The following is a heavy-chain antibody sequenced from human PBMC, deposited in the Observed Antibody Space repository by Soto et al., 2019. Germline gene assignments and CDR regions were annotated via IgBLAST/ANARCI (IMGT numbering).Heavy chain of an antibody. J-gene: IGHJ6*02. CDR1: GFNFNTYW. Sequence: QPWGSLRLSCAASGFNFNTYWIYWCRHSPVKGLEWVANTDTDGSRKNYVDSVKGRFIISRDNAKNSLFLQMNSLGADDTAVYYCGRVPLDGNYANGVDVWGQGTTVTVSS. D-gene: IGHD4-17*01. V-gene: IGHV3-7*03. CDR2: TDTDGSRK. CDR3: GRVPLDGNYANGVDV.